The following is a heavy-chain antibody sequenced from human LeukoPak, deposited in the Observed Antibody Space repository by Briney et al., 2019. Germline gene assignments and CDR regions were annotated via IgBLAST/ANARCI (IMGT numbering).Heavy chain of an antibody. CDR3: ARDRYRYGSGSYYKWYFDL. D-gene: IGHD3-10*01. J-gene: IGHJ2*01. CDR1: AGSFSGYS. V-gene: IGHV4-34*01. Sequence: SETLSLTCAVYAGSFSGYSWSWIRQTPGKGLEWIGEINNSGSTNYNPSLRRPATISVDTSKNQLSLRLSALTAADTAVYYCARDRYRYGSGSYYKWYFDLWGRGTLVTVSS. CDR2: INNSGST.